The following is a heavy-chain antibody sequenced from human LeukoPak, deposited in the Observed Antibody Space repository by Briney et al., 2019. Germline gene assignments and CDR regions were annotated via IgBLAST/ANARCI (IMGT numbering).Heavy chain of an antibody. Sequence: ASVKVSCKASGYTFTNYGISWVRQAPGQGLEWMGWISAYNGNTDYAQNLQGRVTMTEDTSTDTAYMELSSLRSEDTAVYYCATAPPRWLQSHGRAFDIWGQGTMVTVSS. D-gene: IGHD5-24*01. CDR2: ISAYNGNT. CDR3: ATAPPRWLQSHGRAFDI. V-gene: IGHV1-18*01. J-gene: IGHJ3*02. CDR1: GYTFTNYG.